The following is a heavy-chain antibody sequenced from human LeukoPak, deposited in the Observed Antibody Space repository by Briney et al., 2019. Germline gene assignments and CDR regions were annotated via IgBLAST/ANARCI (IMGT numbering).Heavy chain of an antibody. J-gene: IGHJ4*02. CDR2: IYYSGST. Sequence: SETLSLTCTVSGGSISSYYWSWIRQPPGKGLEWIGYIYYSGSTNYNPSLKSRVTISVDTSKNQFSLKLSSVTAADTAVYYCARGVGQQWLAKPYYFDYWGQGTLSPSPQ. D-gene: IGHD6-19*01. CDR3: ARGVGQQWLAKPYYFDY. CDR1: GGSISSYY. V-gene: IGHV4-59*01.